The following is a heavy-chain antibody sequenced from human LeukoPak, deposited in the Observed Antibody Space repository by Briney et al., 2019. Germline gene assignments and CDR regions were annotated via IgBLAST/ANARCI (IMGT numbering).Heavy chain of an antibody. V-gene: IGHV3-23*01. Sequence: GGSLRLSCAASGFTFSTSAMSWVRQAPGKGLEWVSAISGSGGSTYYADSVKGRFTISRDNSKNTLYLQMNSLRAEDTAVYYCARDMASGTTFDYWGQGTLVTVSS. CDR1: GFTFSTSA. CDR2: ISGSGGST. D-gene: IGHD1-7*01. CDR3: ARDMASGTTFDY. J-gene: IGHJ4*02.